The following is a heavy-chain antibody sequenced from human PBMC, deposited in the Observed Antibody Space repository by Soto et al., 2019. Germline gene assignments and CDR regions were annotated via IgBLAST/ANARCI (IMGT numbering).Heavy chain of an antibody. D-gene: IGHD1-1*01. CDR2: ISHSGGTT. J-gene: IGHJ4*02. CDR3: AKGRGQNRNVDD. V-gene: IGHV3-23*01. Sequence: EVQLLESGGGSVQPGGSLRLSCAASGFTFNNYAMHWVRRPPGKGLEWVSSISHSGGTTYYADSVKGRFSISRDSLAGTLYRQMNSRRAGDTALYCWAKGRGQNRNVDDWGQGTLVTVSP. CDR1: GFTFNNYA.